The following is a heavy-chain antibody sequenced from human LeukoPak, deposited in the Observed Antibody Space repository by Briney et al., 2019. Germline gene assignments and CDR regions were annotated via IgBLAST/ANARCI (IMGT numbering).Heavy chain of an antibody. V-gene: IGHV4-61*02. CDR3: ARGISSSWYPGSYWFDP. Sequence: SETLSLTCTVSGGSISSGSYYWSWIRQPAGKGLEWIGRIYTSGSTNYNPSLKSRVTISVDTSKNQFSLNLTSVTAADTAVYYCARGISSSWYPGSYWFDPWGQGTLVTVSS. J-gene: IGHJ5*02. CDR1: GGSISSGSYY. D-gene: IGHD6-13*01. CDR2: IYTSGST.